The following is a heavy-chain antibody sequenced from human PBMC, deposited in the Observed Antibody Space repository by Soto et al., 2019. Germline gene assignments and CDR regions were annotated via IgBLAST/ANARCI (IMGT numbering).Heavy chain of an antibody. CDR1: GYRFTSYG. D-gene: IGHD3-10*01. J-gene: IGHJ6*02. CDR3: ARDNGFGESDV. Sequence: QVQLVQSGAEVKKPGASVKVSCKASGYRFTSYGISWVRQAPGEGLEWMGWISAYNGNTNTAQKLQGRVTITTNTSTSTAYMKLRSLRADATAVYYCARDNGFGESDVWGQGTTVTVSS. V-gene: IGHV1-18*01. CDR2: ISAYNGNT.